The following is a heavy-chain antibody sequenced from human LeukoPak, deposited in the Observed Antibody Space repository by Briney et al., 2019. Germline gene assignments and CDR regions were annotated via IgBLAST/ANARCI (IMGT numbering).Heavy chain of an antibody. CDR2: ISGSGGST. V-gene: IGHV3-23*01. CDR1: GFAFNSYA. J-gene: IGHJ4*02. Sequence: GGSLRLSCAASGFAFNSYAMSWVRQAPGKGLEWVSAISGSGGSTYYADSVKGRFTISRDNSKNTLYLQMDSLRAEDTAVYYCANNWNDVAGPFDYWGQGTLVTVSS. D-gene: IGHD1-1*01. CDR3: ANNWNDVAGPFDY.